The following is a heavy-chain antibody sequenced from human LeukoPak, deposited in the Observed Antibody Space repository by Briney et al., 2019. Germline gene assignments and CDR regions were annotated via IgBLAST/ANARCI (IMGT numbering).Heavy chain of an antibody. V-gene: IGHV3-7*04. D-gene: IGHD3-16*01. CDR2: IKQDGSEK. CDR3: GGGGGGD. CDR1: GFIFSSYW. Sequence: PGGSLRLSCAASGFIFSSYWMSWVRLAPGKGLEWVANIKQDGSEKNYVDSVKGRFTISRDNAKNSLYLQMNSLRAEDTAVYYWGGGGGGDGGQGTLVTVSS. J-gene: IGHJ4*02.